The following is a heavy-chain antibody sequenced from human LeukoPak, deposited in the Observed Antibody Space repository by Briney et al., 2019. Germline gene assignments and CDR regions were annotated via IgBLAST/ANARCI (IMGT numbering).Heavy chain of an antibody. D-gene: IGHD3-22*01. J-gene: IGHJ4*02. CDR2: ISSSGDTI. CDR1: GFTFRSYA. V-gene: IGHV3-23*01. CDR3: ASTYDSSGYYPFDY. Sequence: PGGSLRLSCAASGFTFRSYAMSWVRQAPGKGLEWVSVISSSGDTIYYADSVKGRFTISRDNSKNTLYLQMNSLRAEDTAVYYCASTYDSSGYYPFDYWGQGTLVTVSS.